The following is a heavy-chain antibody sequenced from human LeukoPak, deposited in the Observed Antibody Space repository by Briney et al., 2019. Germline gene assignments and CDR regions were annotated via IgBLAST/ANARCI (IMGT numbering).Heavy chain of an antibody. CDR3: ARDSPYYYGMDV. Sequence: GGSLRLSCAASGFTFSSYAMSWVRQAPGKGLEWVSVIYSGGSTYYADSVKGRFTISRDNSKNTLYLQMNSLRAEDTAVYYCARDSPYYYGMDVWGQGTTVTVSS. CDR2: IYSGGST. J-gene: IGHJ6*02. CDR1: GFTFSSYA. V-gene: IGHV3-66*01.